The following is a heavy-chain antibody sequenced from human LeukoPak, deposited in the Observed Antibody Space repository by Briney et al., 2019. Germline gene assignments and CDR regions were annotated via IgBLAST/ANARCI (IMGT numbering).Heavy chain of an antibody. CDR3: ARGSLSGSWFDP. V-gene: IGHV4-61*08. D-gene: IGHD1-26*01. J-gene: IGHJ5*02. CDR1: IGSVNSGVYY. Sequence: PSETLSLTCTVSIGSVNSGVYYWNWIRQPPGKGLEWIGCIYYNGSPNYNSSLRSRLTVSLDTSKNQFSLRLSSVTAADTAVYYCARGSLSGSWFDPWGQGTLVTVSS. CDR2: IYYNGSP.